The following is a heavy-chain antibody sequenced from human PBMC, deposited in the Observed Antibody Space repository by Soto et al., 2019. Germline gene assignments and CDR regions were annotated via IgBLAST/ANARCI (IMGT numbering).Heavy chain of an antibody. CDR3: AKGVVVAATPGQSYFDY. J-gene: IGHJ4*02. V-gene: IGHV3-23*01. CDR1: GFTFSSFA. D-gene: IGHD2-15*01. CDR2: LSGGGRST. Sequence: SLRLSCAASGFTFSSFAMHWVRQAPGKGLEWVSALSGGGRSTYYADSVKGRFTISRDNSKNTLYLQMNSLRAEDTAVYYCAKGVVVAATPGQSYFDYWGQGTLVTVSS.